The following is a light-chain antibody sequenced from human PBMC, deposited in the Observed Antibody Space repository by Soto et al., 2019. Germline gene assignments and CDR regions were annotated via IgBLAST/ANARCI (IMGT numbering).Light chain of an antibody. CDR2: GAS. CDR3: QQYGSSPPIT. V-gene: IGKV3-20*01. Sequence: AHSPSTLSLSPVERAALACSASQSVSSNLAWYQQKPGQAPRLLIYGASSRATGIPDRFSGSGSGTDFTLTISRLEPEDFAVYYCQQYGSSPPITFGQGTRLEI. CDR1: QSVSSN. J-gene: IGKJ5*01.